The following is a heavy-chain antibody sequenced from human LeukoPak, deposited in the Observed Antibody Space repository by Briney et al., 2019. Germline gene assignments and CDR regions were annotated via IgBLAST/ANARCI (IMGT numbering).Heavy chain of an antibody. V-gene: IGHV3-23*01. J-gene: IGHJ4*02. CDR1: GFTLTSYA. CDR3: ARPKYSVAGTRDY. CDR2: ISATGGST. Sequence: GGSLRLSCAASGFTLTSYAMSWVRQAPGKGLEWVSPISATGGSTYYADSVKGRFATSRDNSKNTLFLQMNSLRAEDTAVYYRARPKYSVAGTRDYWGQGTLVTVSS. D-gene: IGHD6-19*01.